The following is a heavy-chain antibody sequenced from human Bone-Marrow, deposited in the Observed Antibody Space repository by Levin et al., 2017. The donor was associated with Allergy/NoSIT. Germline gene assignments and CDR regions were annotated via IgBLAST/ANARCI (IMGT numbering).Heavy chain of an antibody. CDR3: ATDQSGRFDP. CDR2: IPSDEINK. CDR1: GFSFSLFG. Sequence: GGSLRLSCAVSGFSFSLFGMQWVRQAPGKGLEWVAIIPSDEINKYYADSVKGRFVVSRDNSKNTLYLQMDNLRPEETAVYFCATDQSGRFDPWGQGTLVTVSS. J-gene: IGHJ5*02. V-gene: IGHV3-30*03.